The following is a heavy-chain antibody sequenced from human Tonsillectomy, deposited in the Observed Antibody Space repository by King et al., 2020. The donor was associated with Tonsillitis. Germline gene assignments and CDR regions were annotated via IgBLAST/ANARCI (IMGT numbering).Heavy chain of an antibody. Sequence: VQLVESGGGLVQPGGSLRLSCAASGFTFSAYGLHWVRQAPGKGLEYVSDISSDGGITYYASSVRGRFTISRDNSKNTVYLQIDTLRTEDMAMYYCTSEAFDIWGPGTMVTVSS. J-gene: IGHJ3*02. V-gene: IGHV3-64*01. CDR2: ISSDGGIT. CDR3: TSEAFDI. CDR1: GFTFSAYG.